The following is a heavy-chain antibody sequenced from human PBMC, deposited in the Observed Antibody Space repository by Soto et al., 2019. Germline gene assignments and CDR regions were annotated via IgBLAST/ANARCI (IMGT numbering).Heavy chain of an antibody. J-gene: IGHJ6*03. CDR2: ISAYNGNT. Sequence: ASVKVSCKASGYTFTSYGISWVRQAPGQGLEWMGWISAYNGNTNYAQKLQGRVTMTTDTSTSTAYMELRSLRSDDTAVYYCARLTRYYAGRPGDGTYYYYYYMDVWGKGTTVTVSS. CDR3: ARLTRYYAGRPGDGTYYYYYYMDV. D-gene: IGHD3-22*01. V-gene: IGHV1-18*01. CDR1: GYTFTSYG.